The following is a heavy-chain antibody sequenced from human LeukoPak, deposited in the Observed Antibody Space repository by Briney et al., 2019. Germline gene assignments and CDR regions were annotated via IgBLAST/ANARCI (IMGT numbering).Heavy chain of an antibody. J-gene: IGHJ4*02. Sequence: SGGSLRFSCTVSGFTVSSNSMSWVRQAPGKGLEWVSFIYSDNTHYSDSVKGRFTISRDNSKNTLYPQMNSLRAEDTAVYYCARRAGAYSHPYDYWGQGTLVTVSS. CDR1: GFTVSSNS. V-gene: IGHV3-53*01. CDR3: ARRAGAYSHPYDY. CDR2: IYSDNT. D-gene: IGHD4/OR15-4a*01.